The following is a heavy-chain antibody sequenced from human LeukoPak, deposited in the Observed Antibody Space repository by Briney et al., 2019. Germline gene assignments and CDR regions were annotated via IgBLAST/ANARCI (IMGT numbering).Heavy chain of an antibody. CDR3: ARVVAVAGTDFDD. V-gene: IGHV1-8*01. D-gene: IGHD6-19*01. CDR1: GYTFTSYD. J-gene: IGHJ4*02. CDR2: MNPNSGNT. Sequence: ASVKVSCKASGYTFTSYDINWVRQATGQGLEWMGWMNPNSGNTGYAQKFQGRVTMTRNTSISTAYMELSSLRSEDTAVYYCARVVAVAGTDFDDWGQGSLVTVSS.